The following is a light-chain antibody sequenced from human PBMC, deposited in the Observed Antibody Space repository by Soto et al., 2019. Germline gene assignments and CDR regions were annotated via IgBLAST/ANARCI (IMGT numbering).Light chain of an antibody. CDR3: QQYDSAPWT. CDR2: AAS. J-gene: IGKJ1*01. Sequence: DIQMTQSPSSLSASVRDRVTITCRAIQGISTYLAWYQQKPGKVPKLLIYAASTLQSGVPSRFSGSGSGTDFTLTISSLQPEDVATYYCQQYDSAPWTFGQGTKVEIK. CDR1: QGISTY. V-gene: IGKV1-27*01.